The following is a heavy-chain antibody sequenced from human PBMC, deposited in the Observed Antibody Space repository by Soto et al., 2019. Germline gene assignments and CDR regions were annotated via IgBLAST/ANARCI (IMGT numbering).Heavy chain of an antibody. CDR2: ISYGGDNK. D-gene: IGHD3-16*01. J-gene: IGHJ6*02. CDR1: GFTFRSYA. CDR3: AREKLSLGKYYYNGMDV. V-gene: IGHV3-30-3*01. Sequence: PGGSLRLSCAASGFTFRSYALHWVRQAPGKGLEWVAAISYGGDNKYYAGSVKGRFTISRDNSKNTLFLQMNSLKAEDTAVYYCAREKLSLGKYYYNGMDVWGQGTTVTVSS.